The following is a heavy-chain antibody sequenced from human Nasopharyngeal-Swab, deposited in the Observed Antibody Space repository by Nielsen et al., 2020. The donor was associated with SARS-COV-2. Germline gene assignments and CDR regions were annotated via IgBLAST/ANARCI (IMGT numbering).Heavy chain of an antibody. CDR2: INHSGST. Sequence: SETLSLTCAVYGGSFSGYYWSWIRQPPGKGLEWIGEINHSGSTNYNPSLKSRVTISVDTSKNQFSLKLSSVTASDTAMYYCTWGRFLEWLPADYWGQGTLVTVSS. V-gene: IGHV4-34*03. CDR1: GGSFSGYY. D-gene: IGHD3-3*01. J-gene: IGHJ4*02. CDR3: TWGRFLEWLPADY.